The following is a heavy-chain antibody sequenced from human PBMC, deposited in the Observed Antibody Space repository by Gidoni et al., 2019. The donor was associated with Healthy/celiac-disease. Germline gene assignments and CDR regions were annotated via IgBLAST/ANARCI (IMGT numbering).Heavy chain of an antibody. CDR3: ARRVWNDGVDAFDI. V-gene: IGHV5-51*01. D-gene: IGHD1-1*01. CDR1: GYRFTSYW. J-gene: IGHJ3*02. Sequence: EVQLVQSGAEVKKPGESLKISCKGSGYRFTSYWTGWVRQMPGKVLEWIGIIYPGDSDTRYSPSFQGQVTISADKSISTAYLQWSSLKASDTAMYYCARRVWNDGVDAFDIWGQGTMVTVSS. CDR2: IYPGDSDT.